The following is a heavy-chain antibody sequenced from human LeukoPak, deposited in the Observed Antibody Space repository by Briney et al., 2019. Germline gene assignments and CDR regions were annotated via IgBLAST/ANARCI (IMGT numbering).Heavy chain of an antibody. CDR2: IRGTGTTT. Sequence: GGSLTLSCAASGFTFSDHAMSWVRQAPGKGLEWVSAIRGTGTTTFYAASVKGRFTISRDNSKNTADLQMNSLRAEDTAVYYCAKVSWLGTLPSYHFDSWGQGTQVTVSS. D-gene: IGHD6-19*01. CDR1: GFTFSDHA. CDR3: AKVSWLGTLPSYHFDS. V-gene: IGHV3-23*01. J-gene: IGHJ4*02.